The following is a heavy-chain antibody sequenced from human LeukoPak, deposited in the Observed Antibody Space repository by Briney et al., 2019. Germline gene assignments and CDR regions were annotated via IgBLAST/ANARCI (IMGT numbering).Heavy chain of an antibody. V-gene: IGHV7-4-1*02. D-gene: IGHD3-10*01. CDR2: IDTNTGNP. Sequence: ASVKVSCKASGYTFTSHAMNWVRQAPGQGLEYTGWIDTNTGNPTYAQDFTGRFVFSLDTSVNTAYLHISSLKTEDTAVYYCARRSMVQHLDVWGKGTTVTVSS. J-gene: IGHJ6*03. CDR3: ARRSMVQHLDV. CDR1: GYTFTSHA.